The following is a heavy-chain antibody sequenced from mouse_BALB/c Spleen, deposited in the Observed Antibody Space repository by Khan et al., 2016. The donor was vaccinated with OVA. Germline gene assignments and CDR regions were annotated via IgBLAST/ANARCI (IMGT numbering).Heavy chain of an antibody. CDR1: GYSFTGDY. J-gene: IGHJ3*01. CDR2: ITPGSGDS. Sequence: QVQLKESGPELARPGASLKLTCKASGYSFTGDYINWVKQRTGHGLEWIGDITPGSGDSSYNQRFKGKATLTADKSSSTAYMQLSSVTSEDSAVYFCARRNYFGYTFAYWGQGTLVTVSA. D-gene: IGHD1-2*01. CDR3: ARRNYFGYTFAY. V-gene: IGHV1-77*01.